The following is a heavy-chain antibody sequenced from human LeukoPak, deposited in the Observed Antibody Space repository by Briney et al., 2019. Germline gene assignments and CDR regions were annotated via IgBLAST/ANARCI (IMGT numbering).Heavy chain of an antibody. J-gene: IGHJ3*01. CDR2: IGGSGSVV. CDR3: VRDQDWAFDF. Sequence: PGGSLRLSCAASGLVFGSYSMNWVRQAPVKGLEWISYIGGSGSVVIYAASVKGRFTMSRDNAKNSLYLQMNSLGDEDTAVYYCVRDQDWAFDFWGRGTLVAVSS. V-gene: IGHV3-48*02. D-gene: IGHD3-9*01. CDR1: GLVFGSYS.